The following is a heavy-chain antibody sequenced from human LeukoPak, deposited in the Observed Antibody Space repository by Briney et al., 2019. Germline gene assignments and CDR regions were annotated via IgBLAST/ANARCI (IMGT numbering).Heavy chain of an antibody. CDR1: GFTFNSYS. D-gene: IGHD2-21*02. V-gene: IGHV3-21*01. CDR2: ISSDSSYI. Sequence: GGSLRLSCATSGFTFNSYSMICVRQAPGKGLEWVSSISSDSSYISYAESVKGRFTISRDNAKNSLSLQMNSLRAEDTAGYYCVPLHIVAVTDPTPDFDYWGRGTLVTVSS. J-gene: IGHJ4*02. CDR3: VPLHIVAVTDPTPDFDY.